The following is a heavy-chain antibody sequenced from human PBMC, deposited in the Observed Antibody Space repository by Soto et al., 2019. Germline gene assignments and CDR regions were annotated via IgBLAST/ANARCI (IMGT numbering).Heavy chain of an antibody. CDR1: GYTFTSYG. D-gene: IGHD2-15*01. J-gene: IGHJ5*02. CDR2: ISAYNGNT. Sequence: ASVKVSCKASGYTFTSYGISWVRQAPGQGLEWMGWISAYNGNTNYAQKLQGRVTMTTDTSTSTAYMELRSLRSDDTAVCYCAREILGYCSGGSCYTTNWFDPWGQGTLVTVSS. CDR3: AREILGYCSGGSCYTTNWFDP. V-gene: IGHV1-18*01.